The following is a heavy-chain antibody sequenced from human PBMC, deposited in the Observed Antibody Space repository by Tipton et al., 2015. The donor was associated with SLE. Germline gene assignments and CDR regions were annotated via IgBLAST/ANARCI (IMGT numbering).Heavy chain of an antibody. J-gene: IGHJ3*02. V-gene: IGHV4-59*11. D-gene: IGHD6-13*01. CDR2: IYYCGST. Sequence: TLSLTCTVSGGSISSHYWSWIRQPPGKGLEWIGYIYYCGSTNYNPSLKSRVTISVDTSKNQFSLKLSSVTAADTAVYYCARTIVDPIAAAGPVAFDIWGQGTMVTVSS. CDR3: ARTIVDPIAAAGPVAFDI. CDR1: GGSISSHY.